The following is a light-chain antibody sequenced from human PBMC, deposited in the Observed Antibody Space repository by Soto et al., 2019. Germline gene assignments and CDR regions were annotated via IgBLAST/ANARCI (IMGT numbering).Light chain of an antibody. Sequence: DIVMTQSPLSLPVTPGEPASISCRSSQSLLHSNGYNYLDWYLQKPGQSPQLLIYLGSNRASGVPDRFSGSGSGTDFTLKISRVEAEDVGVYYGIQGLQTPPTFGQGTKVEIK. CDR2: LGS. CDR3: IQGLQTPPT. V-gene: IGKV2-28*01. J-gene: IGKJ1*01. CDR1: QSLLHSNGYNY.